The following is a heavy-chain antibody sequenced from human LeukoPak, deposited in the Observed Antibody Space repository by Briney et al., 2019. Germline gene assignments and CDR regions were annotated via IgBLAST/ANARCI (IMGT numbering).Heavy chain of an antibody. CDR1: RGSISSGGYY. J-gene: IGHJ2*01. CDR2: IYYSGST. Sequence: PSHTLSLTCTVSRGSISSGGYYWSWIRQHPGKGLEWIGYIYYSGSTYYTPSLKSRVTISVDTSKNQFSLKLSSVTAADTAVYYCARAVTIYLDLWGRGTLVTVSS. CDR3: ARAVTIYLDL. D-gene: IGHD3-3*01. V-gene: IGHV4-31*03.